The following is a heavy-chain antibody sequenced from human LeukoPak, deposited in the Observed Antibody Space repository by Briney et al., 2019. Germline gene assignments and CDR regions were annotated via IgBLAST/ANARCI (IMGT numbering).Heavy chain of an antibody. D-gene: IGHD6-19*01. J-gene: IGHJ4*02. CDR3: ARGSGWDRY. CDR2: ISNGGSYK. Sequence: GGSLRLSCAASGFTFSTYSMNWVRQAPGKGLEWVSSISNGGSYKNYADSVKGRFTISRDNAKNSLYLQMNSLRAEDTAVYYCARGSGWDRYWGQGTLVTVSS. V-gene: IGHV3-21*01. CDR1: GFTFSTYS.